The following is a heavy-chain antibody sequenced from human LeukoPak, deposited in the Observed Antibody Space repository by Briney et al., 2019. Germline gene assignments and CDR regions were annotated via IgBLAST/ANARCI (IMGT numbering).Heavy chain of an antibody. V-gene: IGHV4-59*01. Sequence: SETLSLTCTVSGGSIRTYFWSWIRQPPGKGLEWIGYIYHSGSTSYNPSLKSRVFISVDTSKNQFSLRLNSVTAADTAVYYCARAGNNWFDPWGQGTLVTVSS. CDR2: IYHSGST. CDR1: GGSIRTYF. CDR3: ARAGNNWFDP. J-gene: IGHJ5*02.